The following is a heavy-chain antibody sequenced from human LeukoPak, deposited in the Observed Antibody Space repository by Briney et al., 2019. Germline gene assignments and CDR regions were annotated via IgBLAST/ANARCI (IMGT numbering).Heavy chain of an antibody. V-gene: IGHV3-48*04. J-gene: IGHJ6*02. CDR2: ISSSSSTI. CDR3: ARGLVVVAALHYYGMDV. Sequence: QPGGSLRLSCAASGFTFSSYSMNWVRQAPGKGLEWVSYISSSSSTIYYADSVKGRFTISRDNAKNSLYLQMNSLRAEDTAVYYCARGLVVVAALHYYGMDVWGQGTTVTVSS. D-gene: IGHD2-15*01. CDR1: GFTFSSYS.